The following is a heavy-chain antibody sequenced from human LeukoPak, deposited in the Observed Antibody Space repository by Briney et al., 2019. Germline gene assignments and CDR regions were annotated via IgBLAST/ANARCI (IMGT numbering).Heavy chain of an antibody. CDR3: AKGGVKSIGLAGYFDS. V-gene: IGHV3-23*01. Sequence: GGSLRLSSAASGFIFSNHAMHWVRQAPGKGLEMVSGISASAGLTHYADSVKGRFTISRDNSKNTLYLQTNNLRAEDTAVYFCAKGGVKSIGLAGYFDSWGQGTLVTVSS. CDR2: ISASAGLT. CDR1: GFIFSNHA. J-gene: IGHJ4*02. D-gene: IGHD2/OR15-2a*01.